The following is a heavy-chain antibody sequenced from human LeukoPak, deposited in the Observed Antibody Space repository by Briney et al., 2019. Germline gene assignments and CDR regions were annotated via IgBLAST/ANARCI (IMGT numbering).Heavy chain of an antibody. J-gene: IGHJ4*02. CDR2: ISNSGSTI. Sequence: GGSLRLSCAASGFTFSDYYLNWICKAPRTGLGLVSYISNSGSTIYYADSVKGRFTISRDNAKNSVYLQMNSLRAEDTAVYYCARGITARPPYYFDYWGQGTLVTVSS. V-gene: IGHV3-11*04. D-gene: IGHD3-10*01. CDR1: GFTFSDYY. CDR3: ARGITARPPYYFDY.